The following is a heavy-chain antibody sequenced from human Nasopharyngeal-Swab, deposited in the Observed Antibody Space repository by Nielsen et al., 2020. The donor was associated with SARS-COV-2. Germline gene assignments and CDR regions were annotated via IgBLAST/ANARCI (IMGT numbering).Heavy chain of an antibody. J-gene: IGHJ4*02. V-gene: IGHV4-59*10. D-gene: IGHD5-18*01. Sequence: GSLRLSCAVYGGSFSGYYWSWIRQPAGKGLEWIGRIYTSGGTNSNPSLRSRVTMSVDTSKKLFSLRLSSVTAADTAFYYCAISEGGYSLDYWGQGTLVTVSS. CDR2: IYTSGGT. CDR1: GGSFSGYY. CDR3: AISEGGYSLDY.